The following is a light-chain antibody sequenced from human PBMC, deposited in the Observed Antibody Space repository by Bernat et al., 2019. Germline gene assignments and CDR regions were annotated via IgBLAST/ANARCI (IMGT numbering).Light chain of an antibody. CDR2: DVS. Sequence: QSALTQPASVSGSPGQSITLSCTGTSSDVVAYNYVSWYQQHPGKAPKLMIFDVSNRPSGVSDRFSGSKSGNTASLTISGLRAEDEADYYCSSVSTTRTTVVFGGGTKLTVL. CDR3: SSVSTTRTTVV. V-gene: IGLV2-14*03. J-gene: IGLJ3*02. CDR1: SSDVVAYNY.